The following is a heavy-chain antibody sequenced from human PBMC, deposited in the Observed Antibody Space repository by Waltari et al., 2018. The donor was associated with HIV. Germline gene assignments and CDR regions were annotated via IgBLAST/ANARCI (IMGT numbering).Heavy chain of an antibody. J-gene: IGHJ3*02. CDR1: GYTLTELS. CDR2: FGPEDGET. Sequence: QVQLVQSGAEVKKPGASVKVSCKVSGYTLTELSMHWVQQAPGKGLEWMGRFGPEDGETIYAQKCQGRVTMTEDTATDTAYRELSSLRSEDTAVDYCATAARRTMVREEGGDAFDIWGQGTMVTVSS. CDR3: ATAARRTMVREEGGDAFDI. V-gene: IGHV1-24*01. D-gene: IGHD3-10*01.